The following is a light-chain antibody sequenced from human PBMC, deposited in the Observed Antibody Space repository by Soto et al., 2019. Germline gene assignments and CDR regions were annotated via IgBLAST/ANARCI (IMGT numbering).Light chain of an antibody. CDR2: DVS. Sequence: QSALTQPASVSGSPGQSITISCTGTSSDVGGYNYVSWYQQHPGKAPKLMIYDVSNRPSGFSNRFSGSKSGYTASLTISGLQAEDEADYYCSSYTSSSTVIFGGGTQLTVL. J-gene: IGLJ2*01. V-gene: IGLV2-14*01. CDR1: SSDVGGYNY. CDR3: SSYTSSSTVI.